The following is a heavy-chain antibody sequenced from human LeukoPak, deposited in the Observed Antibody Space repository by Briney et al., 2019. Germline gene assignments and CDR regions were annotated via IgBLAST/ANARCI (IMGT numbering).Heavy chain of an antibody. D-gene: IGHD6-13*01. J-gene: IGHJ4*02. V-gene: IGHV4-39*01. CDR3: ARLLSYSSSWY. Sequence: SETLSLTCTVSGGSITGSSYYWGWIRQPPRKGLEWIGSISYSGSTYYNPSLKSRVTISVDTSKNQFSLKLSSVTAADTAVYYCARLLSYSSSWYWGQGTPVTVSS. CDR1: GGSITGSSYY. CDR2: ISYSGST.